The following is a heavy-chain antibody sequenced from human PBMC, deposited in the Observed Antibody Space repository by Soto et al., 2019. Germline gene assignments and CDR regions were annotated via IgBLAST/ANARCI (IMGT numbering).Heavy chain of an antibody. V-gene: IGHV1-8*01. J-gene: IGHJ3*02. Sequence: ASVKVSCKASGYTFTSYDINWVRQATGQGLEWMGWMNPNSGNTGYAQKFQGRVTMTRNTSISTAYMELSSLRSEDTAAYYCARTQVGYCSGGSCEDDAFDIWGQGTMVTVSS. CDR3: ARTQVGYCSGGSCEDDAFDI. D-gene: IGHD2-15*01. CDR2: MNPNSGNT. CDR1: GYTFTSYD.